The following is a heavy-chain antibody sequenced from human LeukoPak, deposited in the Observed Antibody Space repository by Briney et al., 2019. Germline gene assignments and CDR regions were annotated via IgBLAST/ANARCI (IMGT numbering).Heavy chain of an antibody. D-gene: IGHD1-26*01. V-gene: IGHV3-30*04. Sequence: GGSLRLSCAASGFTFSSYAMHWVRQAPGKGLEWVAVISYDGSNKYYADSVKGRFTISRDNSKNTLYLQMNSLRAEDTAVYYCARASSPAVGAPSYWGQGTLVTVSS. J-gene: IGHJ4*02. CDR3: ARASSPAVGAPSY. CDR1: GFTFSSYA. CDR2: ISYDGSNK.